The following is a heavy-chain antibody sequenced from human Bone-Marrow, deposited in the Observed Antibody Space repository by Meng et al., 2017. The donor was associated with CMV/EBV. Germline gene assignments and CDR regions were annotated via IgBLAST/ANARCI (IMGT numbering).Heavy chain of an antibody. CDR3: ARVCSSTSCPDRYYYYYYGMDV. J-gene: IGHJ6*02. D-gene: IGHD2-2*01. V-gene: IGHV3-20*04. CDR2: INWNGGST. CDR1: GFTFDDYG. Sequence: GESLKISCAASGFTFDDYGMSWVRQAPGKGLEWVSGINWNGGSTGYADSVKGRFTISRDNAKNTLYLQMNSLRAEDTAVYYCARVCSSTSCPDRYYYYYYGMDVWGQGPTVTFYS.